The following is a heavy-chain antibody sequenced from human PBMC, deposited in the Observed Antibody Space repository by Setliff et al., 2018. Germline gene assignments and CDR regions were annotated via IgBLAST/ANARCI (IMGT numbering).Heavy chain of an antibody. CDR2: IYYIGNT. V-gene: IGHV4-39*07. CDR1: GGSISGTINY. Sequence: SETLSLTCTVSGGSISGTINYWVWIRQPPGKGLEWIGHIYYIGNTYYNPSLESRLTMSVDTAKHQFSLKLTSVTAADTAIYYCATLPWETTNYFDLWGRGTLVTVSS. J-gene: IGHJ2*01. CDR3: ATLPWETTNYFDL. D-gene: IGHD4-17*01.